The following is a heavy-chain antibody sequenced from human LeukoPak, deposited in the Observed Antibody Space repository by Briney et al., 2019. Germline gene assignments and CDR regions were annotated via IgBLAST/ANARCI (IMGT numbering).Heavy chain of an antibody. D-gene: IGHD5-12*01. Sequence: GGSLRLSWAAAGFTSTNYAMNWVRQAPGKGLEWVSVLIGSSGSTDYADSVKGRFTISRDNSKNTLFLQMNSLRAEDTAIYYCAKGAYDYIEIGYFDSWGQGTLVTVSS. CDR3: AKGAYDYIEIGYFDS. CDR1: GFTSTNYA. CDR2: LIGSSGST. J-gene: IGHJ4*02. V-gene: IGHV3-23*01.